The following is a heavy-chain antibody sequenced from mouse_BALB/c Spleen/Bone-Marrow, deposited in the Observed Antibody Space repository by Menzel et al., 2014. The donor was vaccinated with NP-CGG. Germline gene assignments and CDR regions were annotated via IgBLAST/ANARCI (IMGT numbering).Heavy chain of an antibody. CDR2: IYPGDGDT. V-gene: IGHV1-82*01. CDR3: ARSGSSWFAY. Sequence: VKLMESGPELMKPGASVKISCKASGYAFSSSWMNWVKQRPGQGLEWIGRIYPGDGDTNYNGKFKGKATLTADKSSSTAYMQLSSLTSVDSAVYFCARSGSSWFAYWGQGTLVTVSA. J-gene: IGHJ3*01. D-gene: IGHD1-1*01. CDR1: GYAFSSSW.